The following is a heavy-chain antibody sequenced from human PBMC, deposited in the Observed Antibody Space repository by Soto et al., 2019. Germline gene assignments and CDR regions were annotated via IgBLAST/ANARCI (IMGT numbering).Heavy chain of an antibody. D-gene: IGHD7-27*01. J-gene: IGHJ6*02. CDR1: GFTFSSYA. CDR2: ISGSGGST. V-gene: IGHV3-23*01. Sequence: GGSLRLSCAAAGFTFSSYAMSWVRQAPGKGLEWVSAISGSGGSTYYADSVKGRFTISRDNSKNTLYLQMNSLRAEDTAVYYCAKALTGAYGPYYSYGMDVWGQGTTVTVSS. CDR3: AKALTGAYGPYYSYGMDV.